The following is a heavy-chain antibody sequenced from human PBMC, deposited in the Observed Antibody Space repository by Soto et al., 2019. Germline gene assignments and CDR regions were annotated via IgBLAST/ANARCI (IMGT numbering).Heavy chain of an antibody. CDR1: GGSFSGYY. Sequence: PSETLSLTCAVYGGSFSGYYWSWIRQPPGKGLEWIGEINHSGSTNYNPSLKSRVTISVDTSKNQFSLKLSSVTAADTAVYYCARATESVARWFDPWGQGTLVTVSS. V-gene: IGHV4-34*01. CDR3: ARATESVARWFDP. CDR2: INHSGST. J-gene: IGHJ5*02.